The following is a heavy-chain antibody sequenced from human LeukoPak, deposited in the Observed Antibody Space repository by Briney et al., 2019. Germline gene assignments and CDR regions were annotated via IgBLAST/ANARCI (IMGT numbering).Heavy chain of an antibody. CDR1: GYTLTELS. V-gene: IGHV1-24*01. Sequence: GASVKVSCKVSGYTLTELSMHWVRQAPGKGLEWMGGFDPEDGETIYARKFQGRVTMTEDTSTDTAYMELTSLKSEDTAVYYCARSLGTYWGKDFLNWFDPWGQGTLVTVSS. J-gene: IGHJ5*02. CDR2: FDPEDGET. CDR3: ARSLGTYWGKDFLNWFDP. D-gene: IGHD3-16*01.